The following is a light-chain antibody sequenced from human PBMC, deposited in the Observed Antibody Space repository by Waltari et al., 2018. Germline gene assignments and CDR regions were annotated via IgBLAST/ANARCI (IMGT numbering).Light chain of an antibody. Sequence: QSVLTQPPSVSGTPGQRVTISCSGSSSNIACNSVNSYQQVPGKAPKLLIYNYRQRPSGVSDRFSGTKSDSSASLAISGLRSEDEAHYYCATWDANLNGVVFGGGTKLTVL. V-gene: IGLV1-44*01. CDR2: NYR. CDR3: ATWDANLNGVV. CDR1: SSNIACNS. J-gene: IGLJ2*01.